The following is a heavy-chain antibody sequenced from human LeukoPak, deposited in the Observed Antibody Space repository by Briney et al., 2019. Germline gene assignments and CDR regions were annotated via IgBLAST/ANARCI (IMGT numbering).Heavy chain of an antibody. CDR3: ARLFGSGWPGYFYYAMDV. Sequence: GGSLRLSCAASGVTVNSTYISWVRQAPGKGLEWVSVAYSDGNTYYAGSVKGRFTISRDNSKNTLFLQMNSLRAEDTAVYYCARLFGSGWPGYFYYAMDVWGQGTTVAVSS. CDR1: GVTVNSTY. CDR2: AYSDGNT. V-gene: IGHV3-66*04. J-gene: IGHJ6*02. D-gene: IGHD6-19*01.